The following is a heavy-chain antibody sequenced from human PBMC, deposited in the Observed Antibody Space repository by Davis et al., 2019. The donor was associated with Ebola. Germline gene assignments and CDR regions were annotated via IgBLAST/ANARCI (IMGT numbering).Heavy chain of an antibody. CDR1: GYTFSNYF. CDR2: INPSGGTT. D-gene: IGHD4-23*01. CDR3: ARVLLDSSLNYGVNLPFDY. Sequence: AASVKVSCKASGYTFSNYFIHWVRQAPGQGLELMGIINPSGGTTTYAQKFQGRVTMTRNTSTSTVYMELSSLRSEDTAVYYCARVLLDSSLNYGVNLPFDYWGQGTLVTVSS. J-gene: IGHJ4*02. V-gene: IGHV1-46*03.